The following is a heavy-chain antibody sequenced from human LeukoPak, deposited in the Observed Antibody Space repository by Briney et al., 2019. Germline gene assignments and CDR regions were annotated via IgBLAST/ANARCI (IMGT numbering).Heavy chain of an antibody. J-gene: IGHJ6*03. V-gene: IGHV4-4*07. D-gene: IGHD3-22*01. CDR1: GGSIINNY. CDR3: ARLKFYDSTGYSPGYYMDV. CDR2: IYGSGIT. Sequence: SETLSLTCTVSGGSIINNYWSWIRQSAGTGLEWIGRIYGSGITDYNPSLKSRVTMSLDTSRKQFSLRLTSVTAADTAVYYCARLKFYDSTGYSPGYYMDVWGKGTTVSVFS.